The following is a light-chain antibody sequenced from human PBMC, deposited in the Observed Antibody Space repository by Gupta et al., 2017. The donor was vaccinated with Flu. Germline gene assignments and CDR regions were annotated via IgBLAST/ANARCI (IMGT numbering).Light chain of an antibody. CDR3: HQTDSNPPCT. Sequence: DIQMTQSPSSLFASVGDRVTITCRASQSIGSYVNWYQQKPGKAPNLLIYAASRWQSGVPSRFSGSDFGEDFSLTISSRQPEDFASYYCHQTDSNPPCTFGQGTKLDIK. CDR2: AAS. J-gene: IGKJ2*02. V-gene: IGKV1-39*01. CDR1: QSIGSY.